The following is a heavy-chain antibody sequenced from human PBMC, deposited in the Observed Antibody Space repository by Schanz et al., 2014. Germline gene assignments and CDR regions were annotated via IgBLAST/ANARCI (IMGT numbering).Heavy chain of an antibody. CDR3: AKGRFGELSAFDI. V-gene: IGHV3-23*01. Sequence: EVQLLESGGGLVQPGGSLRLSCTASGFTFSSYAMSWVRQAPGKGLEWVSAISASGGTTYYADSVKGRFTISRDNSKSTLYLQMNSLRAEDTAVYYCAKGRFGELSAFDIWGQGTMVTVSS. CDR2: ISASGGTT. CDR1: GFTFSSYA. D-gene: IGHD3-10*01. J-gene: IGHJ3*02.